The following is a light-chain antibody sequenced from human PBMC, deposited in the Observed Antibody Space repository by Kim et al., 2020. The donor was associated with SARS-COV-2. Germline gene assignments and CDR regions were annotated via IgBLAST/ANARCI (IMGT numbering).Light chain of an antibody. CDR2: DAS. CDR3: QQHGNWPWT. Sequence: EVVLTQSPATLSLSPGKRATLSCRASRSISNYLAWYQQKPGQPPRLLIYDASDRATGIPVRFSGSGSGTDFTLTISSLEPEDCAVYYCQQHGNWPWTFGQGTKVDIK. V-gene: IGKV3-11*01. J-gene: IGKJ1*01. CDR1: RSISNY.